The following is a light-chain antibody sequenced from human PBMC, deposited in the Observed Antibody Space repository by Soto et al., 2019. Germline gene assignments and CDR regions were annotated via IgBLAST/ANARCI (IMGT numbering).Light chain of an antibody. V-gene: IGKV3-20*01. J-gene: IGKJ5*01. Sequence: EIVLTQSPGTLSLSPGERATLSCRASQSVSSSYLAWYQQKPGQAPRLLIYGASSRATGIPDRFSGSGSGTDFTLTISRLEPEDFAAYYCQQYGRSPLITFGQGTRLESK. CDR1: QSVSSSY. CDR3: QQYGRSPLIT. CDR2: GAS.